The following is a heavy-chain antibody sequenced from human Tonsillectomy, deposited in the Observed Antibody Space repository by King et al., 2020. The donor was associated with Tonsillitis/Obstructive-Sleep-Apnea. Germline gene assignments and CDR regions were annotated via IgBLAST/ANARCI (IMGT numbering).Heavy chain of an antibody. D-gene: IGHD2-15*01. CDR1: GFTFSAYS. Sequence: VQLVESGGGLVQPGGSLRLSCAASGFTFSAYSMNWVRQAPGKGLEWGSYIGVNSNTKYYADSVKGRFTISRDNAKETLYLQISSLRDDDTAGYYCARRRGGLESSYWYFDLWGRGTLVTVSS. J-gene: IGHJ2*01. CDR3: ARRRGGLESSYWYFDL. V-gene: IGHV3-48*02. CDR2: IGVNSNTK.